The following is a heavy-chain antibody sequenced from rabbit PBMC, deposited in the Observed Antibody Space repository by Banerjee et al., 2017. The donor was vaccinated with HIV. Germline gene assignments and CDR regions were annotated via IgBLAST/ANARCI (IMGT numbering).Heavy chain of an antibody. V-gene: IGHV1S40*01. Sequence: QSLEESGGGLVKPEGSLTLTCTASGFSFSNKCVMCWVRQAPGKGLEWIACINTSSGNTVYASWAKGRFTISRTSSTTVTLQMTSLTAADTATYFCARGSNYYAFNLWGPGTLVTVS. CDR1: GFSFSNKCV. CDR3: ARGSNYYAFNL. CDR2: INTSSGNT. J-gene: IGHJ4*01. D-gene: IGHD8-1*01.